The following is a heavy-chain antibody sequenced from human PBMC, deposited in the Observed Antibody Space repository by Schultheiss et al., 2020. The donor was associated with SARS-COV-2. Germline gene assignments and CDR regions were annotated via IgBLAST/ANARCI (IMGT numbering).Heavy chain of an antibody. Sequence: SETLSLTCAVSGGSISSSNWWSWVRQPPGKGLEWIGEIYHSGSTNYNPSLKSRVTISVDKSKNQFSLKLSCVTAADTAVYYYATEAYCGGDCYSDNAFDIWGQGKMVTVSS. J-gene: IGHJ3*02. CDR1: GGSISSSNW. V-gene: IGHV4-4*02. D-gene: IGHD2-21*02. CDR2: IYHSGST. CDR3: ATEAYCGGDCYSDNAFDI.